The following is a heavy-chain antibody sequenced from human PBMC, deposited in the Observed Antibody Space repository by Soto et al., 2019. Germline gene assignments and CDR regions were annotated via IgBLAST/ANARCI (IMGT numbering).Heavy chain of an antibody. CDR1: GGSISTYY. D-gene: IGHD2-2*01. CDR3: ATIGYCTSSSCPFYP. CDR2: IYYDGST. J-gene: IGHJ5*02. V-gene: IGHV4-59*01. Sequence: PSETLSLTCTVSGGSISTYYWSWIRQPPGKGLEWIGYIYYDGSTSYNPSLKSRATISVDTFKSQFSLKLSSVTAADTAVYYCATIGYCTSSSCPFYPWGQGTVVTVSS.